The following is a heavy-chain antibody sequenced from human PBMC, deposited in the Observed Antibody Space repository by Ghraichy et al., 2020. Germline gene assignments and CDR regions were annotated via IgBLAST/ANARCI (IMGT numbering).Heavy chain of an antibody. D-gene: IGHD6-19*01. Sequence: SQTLSLTCAVSGDSLTSNWWSWVRQPPGKGLEWIGETSHGGNAYYNPSLKSRVTVSIDASMNHFSVQLTSVTAADTAVYYCARHIAVAGTRGFDFWGRGTLVTVSS. CDR2: TSHGGNA. J-gene: IGHJ4*02. CDR3: ARHIAVAGTRGFDF. CDR1: GDSLTSNW. V-gene: IGHV4/OR15-8*02.